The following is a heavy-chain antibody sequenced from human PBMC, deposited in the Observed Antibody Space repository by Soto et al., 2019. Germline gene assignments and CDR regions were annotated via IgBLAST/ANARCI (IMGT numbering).Heavy chain of an antibody. V-gene: IGHV1-3*01. J-gene: IGHJ4*02. CDR3: AKDEGGYDSSGYYADY. CDR2: INAGNGNT. Sequence: ASVKVSCKASGYTFTSYAMHWVRQAPGQRLEWMGWINAGNGNTKYSQKFQGRVTITRDTSASTAYMELSSLRSEDTAVYYCAKDEGGYDSSGYYADYWGQGTLVTVSS. CDR1: GYTFTSYA. D-gene: IGHD3-22*01.